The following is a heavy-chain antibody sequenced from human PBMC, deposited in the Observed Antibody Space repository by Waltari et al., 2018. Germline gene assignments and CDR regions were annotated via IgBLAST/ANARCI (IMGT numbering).Heavy chain of an antibody. CDR1: GGSISSYY. V-gene: IGHV4-59*01. Sequence: QVQLQESGPGLVKPSETLSLTCTVSGGSISSYYWSWIRQPPGKGLEWIGYIYYSGSTNYNPSLKSRVTISVDTSKNQFSLKLSSVTAADTAVYYCARGGGYCTNGVCPKDYWGQGTLVIVSS. D-gene: IGHD2-8*01. CDR2: IYYSGST. CDR3: ARGGGYCTNGVCPKDY. J-gene: IGHJ4*02.